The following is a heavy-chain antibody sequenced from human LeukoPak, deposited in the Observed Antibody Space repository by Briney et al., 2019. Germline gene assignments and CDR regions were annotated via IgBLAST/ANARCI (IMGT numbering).Heavy chain of an antibody. CDR2: ISSSSSTI. CDR1: GFTFSSCS. D-gene: IGHD3-16*02. CDR3: ARDVEFGGVIVIRSGAFDI. V-gene: IGHV3-48*01. J-gene: IGHJ3*02. Sequence: GGSLRLSCAASGFTFSSCSMNWVRQAPGKGLEWVSYISSSSSTIYYADSVKGRFTISRDNAKNSLYLQMNSLRAEDTAVHYCARDVEFGGVIVIRSGAFDIWGQGTMVTVSS.